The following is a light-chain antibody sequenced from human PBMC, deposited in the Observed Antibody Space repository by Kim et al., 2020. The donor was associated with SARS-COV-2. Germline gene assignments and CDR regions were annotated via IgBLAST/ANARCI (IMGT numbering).Light chain of an antibody. CDR1: QSVSSY. CDR3: QQGSNWPHT. V-gene: IGKV3-11*01. CDR2: DAS. Sequence: EIVLTQSPATLSLSPGERATLSCRASQSVSSYLAWYQQKPGQAPRLLIYDASNRATGIPARFSGSGSGTDFTLTISSLEPEDFAVYYCQQGSNWPHTCGQGTKLE. J-gene: IGKJ2*01.